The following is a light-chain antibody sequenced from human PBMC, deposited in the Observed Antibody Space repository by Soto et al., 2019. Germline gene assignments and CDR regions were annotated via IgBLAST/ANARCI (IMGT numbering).Light chain of an antibody. CDR1: QNVDTW. CDR3: QQSYSTPRNT. V-gene: IGKV1-5*01. Sequence: DIRMTQSPSTLSASVGDRVTITCRASQNVDTWLAWYQQKPGKAPKVLIYDASSLESGVPSRFSGSGSGTDFTLTISSLQPEDFATYYCQQSYSTPRNTFGQGTKLEIK. J-gene: IGKJ2*01. CDR2: DAS.